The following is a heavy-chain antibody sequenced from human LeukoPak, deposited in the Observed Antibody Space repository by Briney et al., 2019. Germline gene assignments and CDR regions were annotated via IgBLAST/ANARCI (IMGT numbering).Heavy chain of an antibody. CDR1: RFNFRIYC. CDR2: IKQDGSEK. Sequence: GGSLRLSCAASRFNFRIYCMTWVRQAPGKGLEWVSNIKQDGSEKYYVDSVRGRFTISRDNAKNSLHLQMNSLRAEDTAVYYCERAPLVGSTDSYFYGMDVWGQGTTVTVSS. J-gene: IGHJ6*02. V-gene: IGHV3-7*01. D-gene: IGHD1-26*01. CDR3: ERAPLVGSTDSYFYGMDV.